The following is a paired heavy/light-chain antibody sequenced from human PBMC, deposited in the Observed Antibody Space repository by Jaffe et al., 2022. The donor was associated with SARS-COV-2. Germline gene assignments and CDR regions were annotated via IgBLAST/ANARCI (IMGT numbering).Heavy chain of an antibody. Sequence: QVQLVQSGAEVKKPGASVKVSCKASGYTSTRYYMHWVRQAPGQGLEWMGIAKPTGASYAQKFRGRVTMTRDTSTSTVYMELSRLRSDDTAVYYCARDLGSAASGSYDPLYYFDYWGQGTLVTVSS. CDR3: ARDLGSAASGSYDPLYYFDY. CDR1: GYTSTRYY. D-gene: IGHD1-26*01. J-gene: IGHJ4*02. V-gene: IGHV1-46*01. CDR2: AKPTGA.
Light chain of an antibody. CDR1: SSNIGAGFD. V-gene: IGLV1-40*01. CDR3: QSYDTSLGGSGV. CDR2: SNS. J-gene: IGLJ2*01. Sequence: QSVLTQPPSVSGAPGQRVTISCTGSSSNIGAGFDVHWYQQLPGTAPRLVIYSNSNRPSGVPDRFSGSKSGTSASLAITGLQAEDEADYYCQSYDTSLGGSGVFGGGTKLTVL.